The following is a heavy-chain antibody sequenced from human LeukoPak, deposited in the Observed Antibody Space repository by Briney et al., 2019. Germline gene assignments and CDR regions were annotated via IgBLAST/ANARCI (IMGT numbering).Heavy chain of an antibody. CDR2: INAGNGNT. J-gene: IGHJ4*02. CDR1: GYTFTSYA. CDR3: ARNSQWDYYDSSGYYYDY. Sequence: APVKVSCKASGYTFTSYAMHWVRQAPGQRLEWMGWINAGNGNTKYSQKFQGRVTITRDTSASTAYMELSSLRSEDTAVYYCARNSQWDYYDSSGYYYDYWGQGTLVTVSS. D-gene: IGHD3-22*01. V-gene: IGHV1-3*01.